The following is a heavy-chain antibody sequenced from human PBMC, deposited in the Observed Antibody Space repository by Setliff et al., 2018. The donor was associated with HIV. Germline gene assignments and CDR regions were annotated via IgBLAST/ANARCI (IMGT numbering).Heavy chain of an antibody. CDR2: ILDSGST. Sequence: PSETLSLTCTVSGASISSGGYYWNWIRQLPGKGLEWIGYILDSGSTCYNPSLRGRLSMSIDTSANQFSVELTSVTAADTALYFCARVPNWGSAPFAYDVWGLGTMGTVS. V-gene: IGHV4-31*03. CDR3: ARVPNWGSAPFAYDV. D-gene: IGHD7-27*01. J-gene: IGHJ3*01. CDR1: GASISSGGYY.